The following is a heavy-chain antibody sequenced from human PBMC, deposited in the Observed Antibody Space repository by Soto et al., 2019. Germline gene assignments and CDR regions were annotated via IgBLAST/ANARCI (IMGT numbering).Heavy chain of an antibody. J-gene: IGHJ5*02. CDR3: ARGDIAVAPRFDP. CDR1: GGTFSSYA. Sequence: ASVKVSCKASGGTFSSYAISWVRQAPGQGLEWMGGIIPIFGTANYAQKFQGRVTITADESTSTAYMELSSLRSEDTAVYYCARGDIAVAPRFDPWGQGTLVTVSS. D-gene: IGHD6-19*01. CDR2: IIPIFGTA. V-gene: IGHV1-69*13.